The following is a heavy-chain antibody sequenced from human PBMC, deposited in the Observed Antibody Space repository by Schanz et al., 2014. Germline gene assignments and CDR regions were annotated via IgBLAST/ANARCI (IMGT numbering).Heavy chain of an antibody. CDR1: GFSFSGFA. J-gene: IGHJ3*02. D-gene: IGHD6-19*01. Sequence: QVQLEESGGGVVQPGGSLRLSCVASGFSFSGFAFHWVRQAPGKGLEWVSIVSHDGFTKHYADSVRGRFTLSRDNSKNTVYLHMNSLRAEDTALYFCATDYSGGGWHIWGPGTMVTVSS. CDR3: ATDYSGGGWHI. V-gene: IGHV3-30*04. CDR2: VSHDGFTK.